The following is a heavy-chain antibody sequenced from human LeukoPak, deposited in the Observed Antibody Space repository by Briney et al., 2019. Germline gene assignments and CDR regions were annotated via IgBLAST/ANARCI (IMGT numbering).Heavy chain of an antibody. CDR2: IRYDGSNK. Sequence: PGRSLRLSCAASGFTFSSYGMHWVRQAPGKGLEWVAFIRYDGSNKYYVDSVKGRFTISRDNSKNTLYLQMNSLRTEDTAVYYCAKGWESRDWGQGTLVTVSS. CDR1: GFTFSSYG. D-gene: IGHD1-26*01. V-gene: IGHV3-30*02. J-gene: IGHJ4*02. CDR3: AKGWESRD.